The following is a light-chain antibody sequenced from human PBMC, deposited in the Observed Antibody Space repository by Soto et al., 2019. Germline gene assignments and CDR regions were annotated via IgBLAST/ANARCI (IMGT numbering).Light chain of an antibody. Sequence: QAVVTQPPSVSGAPGQRVTISCTGSSSNIGAGQDVHWYQQIPGTAPKLLIYGSTNRPSGVPDRFSGSKSGTSASLAITGLPAEDEADYYCQSYDNSLRVFGGGTKLTVL. V-gene: IGLV1-40*01. CDR3: QSYDNSLRV. CDR1: SSNIGAGQD. J-gene: IGLJ3*02. CDR2: GST.